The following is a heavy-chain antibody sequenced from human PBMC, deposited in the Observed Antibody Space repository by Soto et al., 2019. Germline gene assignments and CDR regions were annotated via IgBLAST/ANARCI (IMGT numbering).Heavy chain of an antibody. CDR1: GFTFSSYA. CDR3: ARDGITMVREGAFDI. Sequence: PGGYLRLSCAASGFTFSSYAMHWVRQAPGKGLEWVAVISYDGSNKYYADSVKGRFTISRDNSKNTLYLQMNSLRAEDTAVYYCARDGITMVREGAFDIWGQATLVT. D-gene: IGHD3-10*01. CDR2: ISYDGSNK. J-gene: IGHJ3*02. V-gene: IGHV3-30-3*01.